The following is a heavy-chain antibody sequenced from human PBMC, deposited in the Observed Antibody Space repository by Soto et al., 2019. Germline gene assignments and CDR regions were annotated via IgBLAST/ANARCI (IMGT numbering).Heavy chain of an antibody. J-gene: IGHJ5*02. CDR3: AREMGACSDSSCYPGPYDS. Sequence: GGSLRLSCAASGFTFTSYSMNWVRQAPGRGLEWVSYITSKSTTIKYADSVKGRFTVSRDNAKNSLYLQLNSLRDEDTAVYYCAREMGACSDSSCYPGPYDSWGQGTLVTVSS. D-gene: IGHD3-16*01. CDR2: ITSKSTTI. V-gene: IGHV3-48*02. CDR1: GFTFTSYS.